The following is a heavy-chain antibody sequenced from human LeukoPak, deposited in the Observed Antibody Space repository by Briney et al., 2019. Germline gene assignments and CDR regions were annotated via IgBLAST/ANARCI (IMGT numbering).Heavy chain of an antibody. J-gene: IGHJ3*02. V-gene: IGHV3-7*01. CDR2: IRQDRSEK. CDR3: ARKGNYDYVWGSYRYFAFDI. CDR1: GFTFTNYW. D-gene: IGHD3-16*02. Sequence: GGSLRLSCAASGFTFTNYWMSWVRQAPGKGLELVANIRQDRSEKYYVDSVKGRFTISRDDAKNSLYLQMNSLRAEDTAVYYCARKGNYDYVWGSYRYFAFDIWGQGTMVTVSS.